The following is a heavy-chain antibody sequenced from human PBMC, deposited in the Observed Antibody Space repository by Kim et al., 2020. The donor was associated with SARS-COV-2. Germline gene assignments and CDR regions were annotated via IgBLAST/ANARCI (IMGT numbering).Heavy chain of an antibody. CDR3: VKGVGGVIPVYFDY. J-gene: IGHJ4*02. V-gene: IGHV3-64D*06. Sequence: DSVKGRFTFSRDNSKNTLYLQRIRLRGEDTAVYYCVKGVGGVIPVYFDYWGQGTLVTVSS. D-gene: IGHD3-10*01.